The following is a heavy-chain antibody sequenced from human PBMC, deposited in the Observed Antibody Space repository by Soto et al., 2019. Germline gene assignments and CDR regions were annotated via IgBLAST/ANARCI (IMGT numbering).Heavy chain of an antibody. Sequence: QVQLVQSGAEVREPGSSVMVSCKTSGGSFSTYAISWVRQAPGHGLEWMGGILPIFGTPTNAQKFQGRVTIKADESTSTAYMEVRSLTTEDTAVYYCARSLGLEYYYGMDVWGQGTTVSVSS. V-gene: IGHV1-69*12. CDR2: ILPIFGTP. J-gene: IGHJ6*02. CDR1: GGSFSTYA. CDR3: ARSLGLEYYYGMDV.